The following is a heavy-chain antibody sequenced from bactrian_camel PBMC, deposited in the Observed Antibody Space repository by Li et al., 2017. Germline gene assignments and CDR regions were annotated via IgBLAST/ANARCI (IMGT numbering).Heavy chain of an antibody. V-gene: IGHV3S55*01. Sequence: VQLVESGGGSVQAGGSLKLSCVYYGYQFGSCGMGWYRRTPEKEREGVATIDDDAATSYADSVKGRFTISRDNAKNTLYLQLNSLKTEDAAMYYCALEGSGGICYTDCDYQSQGTQVTVS. CDR2: IDDDAAT. CDR1: GYQFGSCG. J-gene: IGHJ4*01. D-gene: IGHD4*01.